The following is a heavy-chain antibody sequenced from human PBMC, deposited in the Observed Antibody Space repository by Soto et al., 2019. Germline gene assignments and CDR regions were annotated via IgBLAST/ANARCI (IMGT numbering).Heavy chain of an antibody. Sequence: SVSNAWMNWVRQAPGKGLEWGGRIKSKTDGGTTDYAAPVKGRFTISRDDSKNTLYLQMNSLKTDDTAVYYCTTASYSSGWYCPYGGQGTRFTVSS. CDR1: SVSNAW. CDR3: TTASYSSGWYCPY. D-gene: IGHD6-19*01. CDR2: IKSKTDGGTT. V-gene: IGHV3-15*07. J-gene: IGHJ4*02.